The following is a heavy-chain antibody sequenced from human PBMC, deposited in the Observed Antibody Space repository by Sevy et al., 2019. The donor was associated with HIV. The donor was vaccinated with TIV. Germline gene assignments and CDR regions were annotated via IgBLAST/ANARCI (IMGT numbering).Heavy chain of an antibody. D-gene: IGHD3-22*01. CDR1: GFIFSTYA. J-gene: IGHJ6*02. V-gene: IGHV3-23*01. CDR3: AKGDRTFYGLDV. CDR2: VSGSAGRT. Sequence: GGSLRLSCAASGFIFSTYAMSWVRQAPGKGLEWVSAVSGSAGRTYYADSGKGWFTISRDNSKKTLYLQMNSLRAEDTAVYYCAKGDRTFYGLDVWGQGTTVTVSS.